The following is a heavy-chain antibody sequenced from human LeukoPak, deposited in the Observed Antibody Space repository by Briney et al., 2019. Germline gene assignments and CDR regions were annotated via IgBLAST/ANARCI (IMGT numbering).Heavy chain of an antibody. CDR2: IHYSGST. J-gene: IGHJ6*03. CDR3: ARVEEGYGSGRRENYYYYYMDV. V-gene: IGHV4-59*01. D-gene: IGHD3-10*01. CDR1: GGSISSYY. Sequence: MSSETLSLTCTVSGGSISSYYWSWIRQPPGKGLEWIGYIHYSGSTNYNPSLKRRVTISVDTSKNQFSLKLSSVTAADTAVYYCARVEEGYGSGRRENYYYYYMDVWGKGTTVTISS.